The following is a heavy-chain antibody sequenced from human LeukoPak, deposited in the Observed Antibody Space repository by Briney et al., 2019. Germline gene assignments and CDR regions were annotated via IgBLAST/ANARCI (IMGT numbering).Heavy chain of an antibody. Sequence: GGPLRLSCAASGFTFSKYWMSWVRQAPGKGLEWVSYISSSSGTIYYADSVKGRFTISRDNAKNSLYLQMNSLRDEDTAVYYCARGLYAKLDYWGQGTLVTVSS. CDR2: ISSSSGTI. V-gene: IGHV3-48*02. CDR3: ARGLYAKLDY. J-gene: IGHJ4*02. CDR1: GFTFSKYW. D-gene: IGHD2-2*02.